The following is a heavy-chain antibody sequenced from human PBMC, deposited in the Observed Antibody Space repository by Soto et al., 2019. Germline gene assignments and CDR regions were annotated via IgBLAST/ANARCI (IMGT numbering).Heavy chain of an antibody. D-gene: IGHD1-1*01. CDR3: AKDMELERRGLG. Sequence: PGGSLRLSCAASGFTFDDYAMHWVRQAPGKGLEWVSGISWNSGSIGYADSVKGRFTISRDNAKNSLYLQMNSLRAEDTALYYCAKDMELERRGLGWGQGTLVTVSS. CDR1: GFTFDDYA. V-gene: IGHV3-9*01. J-gene: IGHJ4*02. CDR2: ISWNSGSI.